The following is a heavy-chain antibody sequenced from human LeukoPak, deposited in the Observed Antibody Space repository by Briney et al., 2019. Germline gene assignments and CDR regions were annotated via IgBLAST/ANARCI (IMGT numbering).Heavy chain of an antibody. CDR1: GGSIINTAYN. CDR3: AGYHYGSGSYHNHPNFDY. V-gene: IGHV4-39*01. D-gene: IGHD3-10*01. Sequence: PSETLSLTCTVSGGSIINTAYNWGLVRQSPGKGLEWIGSISTSGSTDYNPSLKSRVTISVDTSKNQFSLKLSSVTAADTAVYLCAGYHYGSGSYHNHPNFDYWGQGTLATVSS. J-gene: IGHJ4*02. CDR2: ISTSGST.